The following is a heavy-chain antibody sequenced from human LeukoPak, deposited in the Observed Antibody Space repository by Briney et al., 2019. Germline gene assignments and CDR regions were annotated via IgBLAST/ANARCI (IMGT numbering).Heavy chain of an antibody. CDR2: IDGSGGRP. D-gene: IGHD3-3*01. CDR3: AKVSPKVTTFGALDY. J-gene: IGHJ4*02. CDR1: GFTLSKCA. Sequence: GGSLRLSCAASGFTLSKCAMNWVRQAPGKGLEWVSGIDGSGGRPPSADSVKGRFTISRDNSKNTLYLQMNSLRAEDTAVYYCAKVSPKVTTFGALDYWGQGTLVTVSS. V-gene: IGHV3-23*01.